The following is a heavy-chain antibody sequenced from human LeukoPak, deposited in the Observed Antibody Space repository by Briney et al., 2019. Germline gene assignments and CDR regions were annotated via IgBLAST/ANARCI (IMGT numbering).Heavy chain of an antibody. CDR1: GFIFSDHY. CDR3: ARGGIITSYAFEI. V-gene: IGHV3-7*04. J-gene: IGHJ3*02. D-gene: IGHD6-6*01. CDR2: IKTDGSEK. Sequence: GGSLRLSCAASGFIFSDHYMDWVRQAPGKGLEWVANIKTDGSEKYYVDSVKGRFTISRDNAKNSLYLQMNSLRAEDTAVYYCARGGIITSYAFEIWGQGAMVTVSS.